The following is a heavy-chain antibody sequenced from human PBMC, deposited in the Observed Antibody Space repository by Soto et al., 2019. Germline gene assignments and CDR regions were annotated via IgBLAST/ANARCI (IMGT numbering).Heavy chain of an antibody. J-gene: IGHJ4*02. CDR1: GFTFRSYA. CDR3: ARYIRGPTVFYFDF. CDR2: ISYNGDNT. D-gene: IGHD3-3*02. Sequence: GSLRLPCAAPGFTFRSYAMTWVRQAPGKGLEWVSVISYNGDNTYYADSVKGRFTVSRDNSKDTVHLQMSSLRAEDTAIYYCARYIRGPTVFYFDFWGPGILVTVSS. V-gene: IGHV3-23*01.